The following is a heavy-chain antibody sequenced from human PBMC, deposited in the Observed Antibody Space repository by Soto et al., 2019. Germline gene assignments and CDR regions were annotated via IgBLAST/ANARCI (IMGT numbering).Heavy chain of an antibody. J-gene: IGHJ6*03. V-gene: IGHV3-13*01. CDR2: IGTAGDT. D-gene: IGHD6-6*01. Sequence: GGSLRLSCAASGFTFSSYDMHWVRQATGKGLEWVSAIGTAGDTYYPGSVKGRFTISRENAKNSLYLQMNSLRAGDTAVYYCAGGPLARPGYYYYYYMDVWGKGTTVTVSS. CDR3: AGGPLARPGYYYYYYMDV. CDR1: GFTFSSYD.